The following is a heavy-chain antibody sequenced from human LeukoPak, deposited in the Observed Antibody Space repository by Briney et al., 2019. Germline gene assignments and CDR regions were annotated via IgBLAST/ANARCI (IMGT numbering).Heavy chain of an antibody. CDR2: ISYDGSNK. J-gene: IGHJ4*02. V-gene: IGHV3-30-3*01. CDR1: GFTFSSNA. D-gene: IGHD1-26*01. CDR3: ARGPTLSYSGSYAHFDY. Sequence: PGGSLRLSCAASGFTFSSNAMHWVRQAPGKGLEWVAVISYDGSNKYYADSVKGRFTISRDNSKNTLYLQMNSLRAEDTAVYYCARGPTLSYSGSYAHFDYWGQGTLVTVSS.